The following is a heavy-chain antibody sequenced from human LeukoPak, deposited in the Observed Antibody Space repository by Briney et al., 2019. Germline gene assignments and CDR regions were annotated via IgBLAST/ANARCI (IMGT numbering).Heavy chain of an antibody. V-gene: IGHV4-34*01. CDR3: ASLRLLRYFDWLPSDYYYGMDV. CDR2: TNHSGST. CDR1: GGSFSGYY. J-gene: IGHJ6*02. Sequence: SETLSLTCAVYGGSFSGYYWSWIRQPPGKGLEWIGETNHSGSTNYNPYLKSRVTISVDTSKNQFSLKLSSVTAADTAVYYCASLRLLRYFDWLPSDYYYGMDVWGQGTTVTVSS. D-gene: IGHD3-9*01.